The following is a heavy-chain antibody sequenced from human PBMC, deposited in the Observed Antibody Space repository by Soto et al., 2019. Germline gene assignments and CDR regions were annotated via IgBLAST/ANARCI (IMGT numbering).Heavy chain of an antibody. D-gene: IGHD5-12*01. V-gene: IGHV3-30*18. J-gene: IGHJ4*02. Sequence: PGGSLRLFCAASGLTFSSFGVHWVRQTPGKGLEWVAVISYDGSNKYYADSVKGRFTISRDNSKNTLYLQMNSLRAEDTAVYYCAKELDSGYPYYFDYWGQGTLVTVSS. CDR3: AKELDSGYPYYFDY. CDR1: GLTFSSFG. CDR2: ISYDGSNK.